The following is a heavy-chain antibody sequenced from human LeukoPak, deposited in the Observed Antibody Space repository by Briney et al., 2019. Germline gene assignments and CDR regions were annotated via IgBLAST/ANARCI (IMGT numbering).Heavy chain of an antibody. J-gene: IGHJ4*02. CDR1: GFIFNNYA. CDR2: ISWNSGSI. CDR3: ARASYDSTGCLDY. Sequence: ALRLSCAGSGFIFNNYAMHWVRQPPGKGLEWVSGISWNSGSIDYADSVKGRFTISRDNAKNSLYLQMNSLRAEDTAVYYCARASYDSTGCLDYWGQGTLVTVSS. V-gene: IGHV3-9*01. D-gene: IGHD3-22*01.